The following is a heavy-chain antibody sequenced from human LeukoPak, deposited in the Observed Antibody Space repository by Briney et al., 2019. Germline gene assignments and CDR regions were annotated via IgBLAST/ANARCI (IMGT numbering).Heavy chain of an antibody. D-gene: IGHD2-15*01. CDR2: IYPGDSDT. CDR3: TRRSCSGGRCYDY. V-gene: IGHV5-51*01. J-gene: IGHJ4*02. Sequence: GESLKISCKGSGYSFTTYWIGWVRQMPGKGLEWMGIIYPGDSDTRYSPSFQGRVTLAADKSISTAYMQWNSLKASDTAIYYCTRRSCSGGRCYDYWGQGTLVTVSS. CDR1: GYSFTTYW.